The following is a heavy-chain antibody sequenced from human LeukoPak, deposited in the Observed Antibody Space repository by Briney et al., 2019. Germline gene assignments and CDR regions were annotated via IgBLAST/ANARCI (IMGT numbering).Heavy chain of an antibody. D-gene: IGHD2-21*02. CDR1: GFTFSSYA. CDR3: AKAPHIVVVTAILYFDY. CDR2: ISGSGGST. J-gene: IGHJ4*02. Sequence: GGSLRLSCAASGFTFSSYAMSWVRQAPGKGLEWVSAISGSGGSTYYADSVKGRFTISRDNSKNTLYLQMNSLRAEDTAVYYCAKAPHIVVVTAILYFDYWGQGTLVTVSS. V-gene: IGHV3-23*01.